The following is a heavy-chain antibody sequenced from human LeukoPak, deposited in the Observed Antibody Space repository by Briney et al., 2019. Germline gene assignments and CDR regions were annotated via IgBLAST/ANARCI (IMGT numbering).Heavy chain of an antibody. CDR2: ISAYNGNT. V-gene: IGHV1-18*01. Sequence: ASVKVSCKASGYTFTSYGISWVRQAPGQGLEWMGWISAYNGNTNYAQKLQGRVTMTTDTSTSTAYMELRSLRSDDTAVYYCARDALMIVVVNYENYFDYWGRGTLVTVSS. D-gene: IGHD3-22*01. CDR1: GYTFTSYG. J-gene: IGHJ4*02. CDR3: ARDALMIVVVNYENYFDY.